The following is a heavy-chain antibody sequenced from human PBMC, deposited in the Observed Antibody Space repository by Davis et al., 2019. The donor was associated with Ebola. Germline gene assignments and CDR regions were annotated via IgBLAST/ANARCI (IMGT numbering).Heavy chain of an antibody. Sequence: ASVKVSCKASGYTFTGYDINWVRQAPGQRLEWMGWISPYNGNTIYAQKVQGRVTMTTDTSTTTAYMELRSLRSDDTAAYYCARDLSRASPLYYFDPWGQGTLVTVSS. CDR2: ISPYNGNT. CDR1: GYTFTGYD. J-gene: IGHJ5*02. D-gene: IGHD3-16*01. CDR3: ARDLSRASPLYYFDP. V-gene: IGHV1-18*01.